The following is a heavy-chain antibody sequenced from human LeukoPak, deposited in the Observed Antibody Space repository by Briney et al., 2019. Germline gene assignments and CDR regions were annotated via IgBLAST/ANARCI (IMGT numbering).Heavy chain of an antibody. V-gene: IGHV3-30*02. J-gene: IGHJ4*02. Sequence: RSGGSLRLSCAASGFTFSSYGMHWVRQAPGKGLEWVAFIRYDGSNKYYADSVKGRFTISRDNSKNTLYLQMNSLRAEDTAVYYCARDLAGIVSQLWAYFDYWGQGTLVTVSS. CDR2: IRYDGSNK. CDR1: GFTFSSYG. CDR3: ARDLAGIVSQLWAYFDY. D-gene: IGHD5-18*01.